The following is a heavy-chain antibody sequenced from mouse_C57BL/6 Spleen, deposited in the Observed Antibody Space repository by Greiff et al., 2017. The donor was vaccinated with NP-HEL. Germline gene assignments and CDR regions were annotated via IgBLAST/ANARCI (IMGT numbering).Heavy chain of an antibody. CDR3: ARGGWLLRTDY. CDR1: GYSITSGYY. D-gene: IGHD2-3*01. V-gene: IGHV3-6*01. CDR2: ISYDGSN. Sequence: EVQLQESGPGLVKPSQSLSLTCSVTGYSITSGYYWNWIRQFPGNKLEWMGYISYDGSNNYNPSLKNRISITRDTSKNQFFLKLNSVTTEDTATYYCARGGWLLRTDYWGQGTTLTVSS. J-gene: IGHJ2*01.